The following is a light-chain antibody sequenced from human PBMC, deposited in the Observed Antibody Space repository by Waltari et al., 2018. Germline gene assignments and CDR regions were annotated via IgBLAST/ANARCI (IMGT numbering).Light chain of an antibody. V-gene: IGKV3-20*01. J-gene: IGKJ5*01. Sequence: EIVLTQSPGPLSLSPGERATLSCRASQSVSSSYLAWYQQKPGQAPRLLIYGASSRATGIPDRFSGSGSGTDFTLTISRLEPEDFAVYYCQQYGSSLLTFGQGTRLEIK. CDR1: QSVSSSY. CDR3: QQYGSSLLT. CDR2: GAS.